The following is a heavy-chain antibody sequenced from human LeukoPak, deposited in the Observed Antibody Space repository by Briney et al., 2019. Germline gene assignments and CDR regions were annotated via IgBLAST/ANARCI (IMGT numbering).Heavy chain of an antibody. CDR1: GFTVSSNY. V-gene: IGHV3-53*01. Sequence: PGGSLRLSCAASGFTVSSNYMSWVRQAPGKGLEWVSVIYSGGSTYYADSVKGRFTISRDDSKNTLYPQLNSLRAEDTAVYYCAKVRWGSDNALDSWGQGTLVTGSS. D-gene: IGHD3-16*01. CDR3: AKVRWGSDNALDS. CDR2: IYSGGST. J-gene: IGHJ4*02.